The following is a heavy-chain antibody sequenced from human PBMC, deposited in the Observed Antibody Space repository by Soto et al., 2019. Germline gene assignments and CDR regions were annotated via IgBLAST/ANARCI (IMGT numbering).Heavy chain of an antibody. D-gene: IGHD2-2*01. J-gene: IGHJ5*02. Sequence: QLQLQESGSGLVKPSQTLSLTCAVSGGSISSGGYSWSWIRQPPGKGLEWIGYIYHSGSTYYDPSLTGRLTLPVDSPKNQFSPQLSSVTAAYTAVYYCARVPDRWGQGTLVTVSS. V-gene: IGHV4-30-2*01. CDR1: GGSISSGGYS. CDR2: IYHSGST. CDR3: ARVPDR.